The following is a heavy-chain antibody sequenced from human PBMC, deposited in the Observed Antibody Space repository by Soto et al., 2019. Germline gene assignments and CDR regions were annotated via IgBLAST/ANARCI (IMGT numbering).Heavy chain of an antibody. V-gene: IGHV3-7*03. CDR2: IKQDGSEK. CDR1: GFTFSSYW. Sequence: PGGSLRLSCAASGFTFSSYWMSWVRQAPGKGLEWVANIKQDGSEKYYVDSVKGRFTISRGNAKNSLYLQMNSLRAEDTAVYYCARDWDYDFWSGYPDYWGQGTLVTVS. D-gene: IGHD3-3*01. J-gene: IGHJ4*02. CDR3: ARDWDYDFWSGYPDY.